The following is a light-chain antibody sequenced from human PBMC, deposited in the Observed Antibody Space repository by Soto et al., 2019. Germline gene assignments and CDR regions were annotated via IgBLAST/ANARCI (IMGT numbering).Light chain of an antibody. V-gene: IGLV2-8*01. CDR3: SSYECSNIWGV. Sequence: QSVLTQPPSASGAPGQSVTISCTGTSSDVGGYNYVSWYQQHPGKAPKLMIYELSKRPSGVPDRFSGSKSGNTASLTVSGLQAEDEADYYCSSYECSNIWGVFGGGTKLTVL. J-gene: IGLJ2*01. CDR1: SSDVGGYNY. CDR2: ELS.